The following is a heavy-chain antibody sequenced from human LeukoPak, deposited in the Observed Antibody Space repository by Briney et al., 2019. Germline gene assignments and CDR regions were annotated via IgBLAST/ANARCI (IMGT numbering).Heavy chain of an antibody. CDR3: ARRNVAATSPFDY. D-gene: IGHD2-15*01. CDR1: GGSISSYY. V-gene: IGHV4-59*01. Sequence: PSETLSLTCTVSGGSISSYYWSWIRQPPGKGLEWIGYIYYSGSTNYNPSLKGRVTISVDTSKNQFSLKLSSVTAADTAVYYCARRNVAATSPFDYWGQGTLVTVSS. J-gene: IGHJ4*02. CDR2: IYYSGST.